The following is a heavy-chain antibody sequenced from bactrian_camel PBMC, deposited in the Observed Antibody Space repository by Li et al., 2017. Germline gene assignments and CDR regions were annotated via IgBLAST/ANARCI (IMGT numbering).Heavy chain of an antibody. CDR2: IESDGST. D-gene: IGHD4*01. J-gene: IGHJ4*01. Sequence: HVQLVESGGGSVQVGGSLRLSCVASGDTVGRYCMGWFRQIPDKEREGVAGIESDGSTSYADSVKGRFTISQSNDKRSLYLQMTNLKPEDTAMYYCAALFHSDYGPQFCVSPGGYWGQGTQVTVS. V-gene: IGHV3S55*01. CDR1: GDTVGRYC. CDR3: AALFHSDYGPQFCVSPGGY.